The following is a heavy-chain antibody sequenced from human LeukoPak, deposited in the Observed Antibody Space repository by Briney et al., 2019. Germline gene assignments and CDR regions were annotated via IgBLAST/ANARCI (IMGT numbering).Heavy chain of an antibody. Sequence: PSETLSLTCTVSGGSISSYYWSWIRQPPGKGLEWIGYIYYSGSTNYNPSLKSRVTISVDTSKNQFSLKLSSVTAADTAVYYCARSGRWLQLEGFDYWGQGTLVTVSS. V-gene: IGHV4-59*01. J-gene: IGHJ4*02. D-gene: IGHD5-24*01. CDR1: GGSISSYY. CDR3: ARSGRWLQLEGFDY. CDR2: IYYSGST.